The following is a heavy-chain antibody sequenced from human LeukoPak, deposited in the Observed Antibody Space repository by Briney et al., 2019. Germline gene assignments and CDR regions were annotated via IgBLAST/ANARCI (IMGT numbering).Heavy chain of an antibody. CDR1: GGSFSGYY. CDR3: AGSGGPMVRGVIIF. Sequence: SETLSLTCAVYGGSFSGYYWSWIRQPPGKGLEWIGEINHSGSTNYNPSLKSRVTISVDTSKNQFSLKLSSATAADKAVYYCAGSGGPMVRGVIIFWGQGTLVTVSS. CDR2: INHSGST. V-gene: IGHV4-34*01. D-gene: IGHD3-10*01. J-gene: IGHJ4*02.